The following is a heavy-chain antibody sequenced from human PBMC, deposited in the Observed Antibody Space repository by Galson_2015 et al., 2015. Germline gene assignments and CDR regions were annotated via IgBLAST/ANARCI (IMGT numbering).Heavy chain of an antibody. CDR1: AA. Sequence: AAWNWIRQSPSRGLEWLGRTYYRSKWYNDYAVSVKSRITINPDTSKNQFSLQLNSVTPEDTAVYYCARDRRPHYGSGTFYGMDVWGQGTTVTVSS. J-gene: IGHJ6*02. CDR2: TYYRSKWYN. CDR3: ARDRRPHYGSGTFYGMDV. D-gene: IGHD3-10*01. V-gene: IGHV6-1*01.